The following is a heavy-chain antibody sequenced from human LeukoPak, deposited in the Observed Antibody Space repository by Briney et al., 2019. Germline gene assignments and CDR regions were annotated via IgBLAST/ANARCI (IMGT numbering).Heavy chain of an antibody. J-gene: IGHJ4*02. V-gene: IGHV3-74*01. CDR3: ARDWFHAIDY. CDR2: IRSDGSDT. D-gene: IGHD2/OR15-2a*01. CDR1: GFTFSDTW. Sequence: LTGGSLRLSCAASGFTFSDTWMHWVRHAPGKGLVWVSRIRSDGSDTRYAESVKGRFTISRDNAKNTLYLQMNSLRAEDTAVYYCARDWFHAIDYWGQGTLVTVSS.